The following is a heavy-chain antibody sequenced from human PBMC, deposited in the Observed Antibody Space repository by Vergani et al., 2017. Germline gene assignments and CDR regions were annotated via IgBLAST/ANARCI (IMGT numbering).Heavy chain of an antibody. CDR1: GGSIRSTFYY. J-gene: IGHJ6*03. CDR3: ARHKEQLVPGNYYYYYYMDV. D-gene: IGHD6-13*01. V-gene: IGHV4-39*01. Sequence: QLQLQESDPGLVKPSETLSLTCTVSGGSIRSTFYYWGWIRQPPGKGLEWIGTIYYSGSTYYNPSLKSRVTISVDTSKNQFSLKLNSVTAAGTAVYYCARHKEQLVPGNYYYYYYMDVWGKGTTVTVSS. CDR2: IYYSGST.